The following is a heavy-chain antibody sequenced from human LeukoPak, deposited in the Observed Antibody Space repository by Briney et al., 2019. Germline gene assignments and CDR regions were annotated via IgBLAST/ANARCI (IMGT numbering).Heavy chain of an antibody. CDR3: ARDRRSWYTEYYYYYYYMDV. CDR2: ISSSSSYI. Sequence: GGSLRLSCAASGFTFSSYSMNWVRQAPGKGLEWVSSISSSSSYIYYADSVKGRFTISRDNAKNSLYLQMNSLRAEDTAVYYCARDRRSWYTEYYYYYYYMDVWGKGTTVTVPS. V-gene: IGHV3-21*01. J-gene: IGHJ6*03. CDR1: GFTFSSYS. D-gene: IGHD6-13*01.